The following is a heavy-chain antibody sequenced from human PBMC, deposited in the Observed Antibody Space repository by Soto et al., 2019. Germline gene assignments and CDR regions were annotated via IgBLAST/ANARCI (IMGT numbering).Heavy chain of an antibody. D-gene: IGHD3-3*01. CDR1: GGSISSGTSY. V-gene: IGHV4-31*03. J-gene: IGHJ4*02. CDR2: IFYSGGF. CDR3: ARAPETFSIFGVALPYLFDY. Sequence: SETLSLTCSVSGGSISSGTSYWSWIRQRPGEGLEWVGYIFYSGGFYYTPSLRGRVLILADTSKNQFTLTLSSMTAADTAVYFCARAPETFSIFGVALPYLFDYWGQGALVTGSS.